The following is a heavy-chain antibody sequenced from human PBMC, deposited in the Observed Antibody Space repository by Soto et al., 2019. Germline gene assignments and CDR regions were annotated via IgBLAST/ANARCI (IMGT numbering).Heavy chain of an antibody. J-gene: IGHJ4*02. CDR2: ISSSGSTI. CDR1: GFTFSSYE. D-gene: IGHD3-22*01. V-gene: IGHV3-48*03. Sequence: GGSLRLSCAASGFTFSSYEMNWVRQAPGKGLEWVSYISSSGSTIYYADSVKGRVTISRDNAKNSLYLQMNSLRAEDTAVYYCATDTYYYDSSGYDYFDYWGQGTLVTVSS. CDR3: ATDTYYYDSSGYDYFDY.